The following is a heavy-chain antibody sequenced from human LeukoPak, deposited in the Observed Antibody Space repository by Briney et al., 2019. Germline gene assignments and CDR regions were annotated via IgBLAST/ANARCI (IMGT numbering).Heavy chain of an antibody. Sequence: GGSLRLSCAASGFTLSSYEKNWVRQAPGKGLEWVSYISSSGSTIDYADSVKGRFTISRDNSKNTLYLQMNSLRAEDTAVYYCAKARGAARPYFYYGMDVSGQGTTVTVSS. CDR2: ISSSGSTI. CDR3: AKARGAARPYFYYGMDV. CDR1: GFTLSSYE. V-gene: IGHV3-48*03. J-gene: IGHJ6*02. D-gene: IGHD6-6*01.